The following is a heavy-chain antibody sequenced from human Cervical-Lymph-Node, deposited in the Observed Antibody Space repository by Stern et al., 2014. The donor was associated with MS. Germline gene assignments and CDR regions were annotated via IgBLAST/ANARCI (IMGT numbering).Heavy chain of an antibody. CDR3: ARDEYDSSGYFYY. CDR1: GFIFNTYG. Sequence: VQLVESGGGVVQPGGSLRLSCAASGFIFNTYGMHWVRQAPGKGLEWVAMIWHDGSNKIYADSVKGRFTISRDNSKNTLFLQMTSLRADDTAVYYCARDEYDSSGYFYYWGQGTLVTVS. V-gene: IGHV3-33*01. CDR2: IWHDGSNK. J-gene: IGHJ4*02. D-gene: IGHD3-22*01.